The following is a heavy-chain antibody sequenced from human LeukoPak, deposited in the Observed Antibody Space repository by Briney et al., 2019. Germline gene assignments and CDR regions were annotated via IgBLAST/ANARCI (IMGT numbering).Heavy chain of an antibody. J-gene: IGHJ4*02. D-gene: IGHD1-1*01. Sequence: PGGSLRLSCAASGFAFSSYNMNWVREAPGKGLEWVSSISTSGAYIYYADSVKGRFTISRDNAKSSLYLLMNSLRAEDTAVYYCARDLDWNVGVCDYWGQGTLVTVSS. CDR2: ISTSGAYI. CDR3: ARDLDWNVGVCDY. V-gene: IGHV3-21*01. CDR1: GFAFSSYN.